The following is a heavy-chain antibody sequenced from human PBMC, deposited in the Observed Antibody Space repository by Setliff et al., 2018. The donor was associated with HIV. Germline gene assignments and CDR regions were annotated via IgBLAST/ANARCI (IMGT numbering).Heavy chain of an antibody. V-gene: IGHV4-4*02. CDR3: AGAVAGTGFGY. CDR1: GGSISSDNW. D-gene: IGHD6-19*01. CDR2: ISHSGSN. Sequence: PSETLSLTCAVSGGSISSDNWWTWLRQPPGKGLEWLGEISHSGSNNYNPSLKSRVTISIDKSKRHFSLKLSSVTAADTAVFYCAGAVAGTGFGYWGQGTLVTVSS. J-gene: IGHJ4*02.